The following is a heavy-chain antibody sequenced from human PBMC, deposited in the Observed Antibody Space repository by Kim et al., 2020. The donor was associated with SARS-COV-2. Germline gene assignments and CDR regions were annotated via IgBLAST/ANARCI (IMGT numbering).Heavy chain of an antibody. Sequence: GGSLRLSCAAAGFSSSSYWINWVRQPPGKGLEWVSRISSDGRNTHYADSVKGRFTMSRDSAENTVFLQMNSLGAEDTAVYYCARGMFRSGFDVWGQGPTGSVSS. CDR1: GFSSSSYW. D-gene: IGHD3-10*02. CDR3: ARGMFRSGFDV. J-gene: IGHJ6*02. CDR2: ISSDGRNT. V-gene: IGHV3-74*01.